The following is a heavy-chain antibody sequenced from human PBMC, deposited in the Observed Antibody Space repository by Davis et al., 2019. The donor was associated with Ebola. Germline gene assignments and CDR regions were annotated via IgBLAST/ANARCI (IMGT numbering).Heavy chain of an antibody. Sequence: SETLSLTCAVSGGSIFSSNWWTWVRQTPGQGLEWIGEIYHSGTTNYNPSLKSRVTISVDKSNNQVSLNVDSVTAADTAVYYCARQVDVDYGDSLYGMDVWGPGTTVTVSS. D-gene: IGHD4-17*01. CDR1: GGSIFSSNW. CDR3: ARQVDVDYGDSLYGMDV. CDR2: IYHSGTT. V-gene: IGHV4-4*02. J-gene: IGHJ6*02.